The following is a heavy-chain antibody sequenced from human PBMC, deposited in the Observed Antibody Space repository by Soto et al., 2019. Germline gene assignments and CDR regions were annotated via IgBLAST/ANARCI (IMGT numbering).Heavy chain of an antibody. D-gene: IGHD6-19*01. Sequence: ASVKVSCKVSGYTLTELSMHWVRQAPGKGLEWMGGFDPEDGETIYAQKFQGRVTMTEDTSTDTAYMELSSLRSEDTAVYYCVTVGVAGIPVDYWGQGTLLTVSS. CDR2: FDPEDGET. J-gene: IGHJ4*02. CDR1: GYTLTELS. CDR3: VTVGVAGIPVDY. V-gene: IGHV1-24*01.